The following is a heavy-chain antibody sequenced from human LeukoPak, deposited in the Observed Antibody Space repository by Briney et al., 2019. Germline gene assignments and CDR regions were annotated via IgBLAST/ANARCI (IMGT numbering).Heavy chain of an antibody. Sequence: ASVKVSCEASGYTFTSYAMHWVRQAPGQRLEWMGWINAGNGNTKYSQKFQGRVTITRNTSASTAYMELSSLRSEDTAVYYCARSYGSGFYGMDVWGQGTTVTVSS. D-gene: IGHD3-10*01. V-gene: IGHV1-3*01. J-gene: IGHJ6*02. CDR3: ARSYGSGFYGMDV. CDR2: INAGNGNT. CDR1: GYTFTSYA.